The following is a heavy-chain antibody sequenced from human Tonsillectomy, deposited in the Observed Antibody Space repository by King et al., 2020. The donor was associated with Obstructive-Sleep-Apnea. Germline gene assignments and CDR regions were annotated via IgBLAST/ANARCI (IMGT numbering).Heavy chain of an antibody. J-gene: IGHJ4*02. CDR1: GYTFTSYD. D-gene: IGHD3-3*01. V-gene: IGHV1-8*01. Sequence: VQLVESGAEVKKPGASVKVSCKASGYTFTSYDINWVRQATGQGLEWMGWMNPNSGNTGYAQKFQGRVTMTRNTSISTAYMELSSLRSEDTAVYYCARGLGGDWLEWYYFDYWGQGTLVTVSS. CDR3: ARGLGGDWLEWYYFDY. CDR2: MNPNSGNT.